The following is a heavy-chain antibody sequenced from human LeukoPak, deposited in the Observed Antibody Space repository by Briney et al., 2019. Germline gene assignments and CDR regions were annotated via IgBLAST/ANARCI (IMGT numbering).Heavy chain of an antibody. V-gene: IGHV3-13*01. CDR1: GFTFSSYD. J-gene: IGHJ4*02. D-gene: IGHD1-26*01. CDR2: IGTAGDT. CDR3: AKDGSYYNFDY. Sequence: PGGSLRLSCAASGFTFSSYDMHWVRQATGKGLEWVSAIGTAGDTYYPGSVKGRFTISRENAKNSLYLQMNSLRAEDTAVYYCAKDGSYYNFDYWGQETLVTVSS.